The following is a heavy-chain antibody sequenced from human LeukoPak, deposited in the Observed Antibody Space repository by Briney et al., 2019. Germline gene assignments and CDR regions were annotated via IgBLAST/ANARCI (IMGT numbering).Heavy chain of an antibody. J-gene: IGHJ4*02. CDR2: IIPTTGKT. CDR1: GYTFIDNN. D-gene: IGHD7-27*01. Sequence: GASVKVSCKTSGYTFIDNNMHWLRQAPGQGLEWLGIIIPTTGKTTYAQKFQGRVTMTRDTSTSTVYMELTSLTSDDTAVYYCARDFNWAVDYRGQGTLVTVSS. V-gene: IGHV1-46*01. CDR3: ARDFNWAVDY.